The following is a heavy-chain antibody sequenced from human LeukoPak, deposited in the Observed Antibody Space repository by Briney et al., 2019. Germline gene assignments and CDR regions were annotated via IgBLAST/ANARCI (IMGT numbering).Heavy chain of an antibody. D-gene: IGHD5-18*01. Sequence: SVKVSCKASGGTFSSYAISWVRQAPGQGLEWMGGIIPIFGTANYAQKFQGRVTITTDESTSTAYMELSSLRSEDTAVYYCARGGMKTPRGGYGYGLLDYWGQGTLVTVYS. CDR2: IIPIFGTA. CDR3: ARGGMKTPRGGYGYGLLDY. CDR1: GGTFSSYA. V-gene: IGHV1-69*05. J-gene: IGHJ4*02.